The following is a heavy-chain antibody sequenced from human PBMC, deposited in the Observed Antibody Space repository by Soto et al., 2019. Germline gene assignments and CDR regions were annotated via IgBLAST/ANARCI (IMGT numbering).Heavy chain of an antibody. CDR1: GFTFSSYA. Sequence: EVQLLESGGGLVQPGGSLRLSCAASGFTFSSYAMSWVRQAPGKGLEWVSAISAGGGSTYYADSVKGRFTLSRDNSKNTLYMQMNSLRAEDTAVYYWAKEGTGDRSNWYPWFDYWGQGTLVTVSS. V-gene: IGHV3-23*01. CDR2: ISAGGGST. J-gene: IGHJ4*02. CDR3: AKEGTGDRSNWYPWFDY. D-gene: IGHD6-13*01.